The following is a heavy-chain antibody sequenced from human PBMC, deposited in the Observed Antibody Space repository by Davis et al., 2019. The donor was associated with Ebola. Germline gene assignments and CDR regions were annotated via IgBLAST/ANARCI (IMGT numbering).Heavy chain of an antibody. Sequence: GESLKISCAASGFTFSSYWMHWVRQAPGKGLVWVSRINSDGSSTSYADSVKGRFTISRDNAKNTLYLQMNSLRAEDTAVYYCARGFTKKILWFGETDYGMDVWGQGTTVTVSS. J-gene: IGHJ6*02. CDR1: GFTFSSYW. CDR3: ARGFTKKILWFGETDYGMDV. D-gene: IGHD3-10*01. V-gene: IGHV3-74*01. CDR2: INSDGSST.